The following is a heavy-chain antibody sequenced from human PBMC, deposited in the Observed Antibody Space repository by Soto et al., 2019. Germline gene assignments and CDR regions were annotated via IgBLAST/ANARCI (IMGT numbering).Heavy chain of an antibody. J-gene: IGHJ6*02. D-gene: IGHD2-21*02. CDR3: ARVCGGDCHYGMDV. V-gene: IGHV4-31*03. CDR1: GGSISSGGYY. Sequence: SETLSLTCTVSGGSISSGGYYRSWIRHHPGKGLEWIGYIYYSGSTYYNPSLKSRVTISVDTSKNQFSLKLSSVTAADTAVYYCARVCGGDCHYGMDVWGQGTTVSVS. CDR2: IYYSGST.